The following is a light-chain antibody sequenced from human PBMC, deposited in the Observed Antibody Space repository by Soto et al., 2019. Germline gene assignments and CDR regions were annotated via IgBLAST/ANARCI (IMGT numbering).Light chain of an antibody. CDR2: EVS. Sequence: QSALTQPASVSGSPGQSITISCTGTSSDVGAYNYLSWYQQHPGKAPKLMIFEVSDRPSGVSNRFSGSKSGNTASLTISGLQAEDEADYYCSSYTRSNTLVFGGGTKVTVL. J-gene: IGLJ2*01. CDR1: SSDVGAYNY. CDR3: SSYTRSNTLV. V-gene: IGLV2-14*01.